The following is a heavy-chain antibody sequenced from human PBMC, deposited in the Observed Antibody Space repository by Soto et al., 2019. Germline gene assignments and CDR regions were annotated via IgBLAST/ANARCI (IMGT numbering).Heavy chain of an antibody. J-gene: IGHJ4*02. Sequence: GGSLRLSCAASGFTFSSYGMHWVRQAPGKGLEWVAVISYDGSNKYYADSVKGRFTISRDNSKNTLYLQMNSLRAEDTAVYYCAKDAGMMVRGELYYFDYWGQGTLVTVSS. V-gene: IGHV3-30*18. CDR3: AKDAGMMVRGELYYFDY. CDR1: GFTFSSYG. CDR2: ISYDGSNK. D-gene: IGHD3-10*01.